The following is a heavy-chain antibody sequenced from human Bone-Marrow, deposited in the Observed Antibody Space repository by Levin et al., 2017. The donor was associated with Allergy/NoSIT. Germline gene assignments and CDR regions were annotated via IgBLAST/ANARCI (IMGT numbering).Heavy chain of an antibody. Sequence: GESLKISCKASGYTFTSYDINWVRQATGQGLEWMGWMNPNSGNTGYAQKFQGRVTMTRNTSISTAYMELSSLRSEDTAVYYCARVVIVRYSSGWYVGWFDPWGQGTLVTVSS. V-gene: IGHV1-8*01. CDR1: GYTFTSYD. J-gene: IGHJ5*02. CDR2: MNPNSGNT. D-gene: IGHD6-19*01. CDR3: ARVVIVRYSSGWYVGWFDP.